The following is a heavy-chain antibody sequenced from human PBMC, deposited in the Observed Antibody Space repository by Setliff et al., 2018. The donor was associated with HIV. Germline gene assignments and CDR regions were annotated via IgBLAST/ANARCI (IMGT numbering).Heavy chain of an antibody. CDR1: GYSFTSYW. CDR3: ARGIAALTASFDY. Sequence: GESLKISCKGSGYSFTSYWIAWVRQKTGKGLEWMGIIFPGDSKMHYSPSFQGRVTLSADKSISTAYLQWSSLQTSDSGMYYCARGIAALTASFDYWGQGSLVTVSS. V-gene: IGHV5-51*01. D-gene: IGHD2-21*02. CDR2: IFPGDSKM. J-gene: IGHJ4*02.